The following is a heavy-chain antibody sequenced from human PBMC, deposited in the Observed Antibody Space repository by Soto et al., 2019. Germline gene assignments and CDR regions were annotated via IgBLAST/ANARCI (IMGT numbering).Heavy chain of an antibody. CDR3: ATWGSSKNLDN. V-gene: IGHV3-23*01. CDR2: ISCTGDAT. CDR1: GFTFNNYA. Sequence: EVQLLESGGGLVQPGESLRLSCAVSGFTFNNYAMSWVRQAPGKGLEWVSIISCTGDATYYADSVKGRFTISRDNSKNTLYMQMNSLRAEDTAIYYCATWGSSKNLDNWGQGNLVTVSS. J-gene: IGHJ4*02. D-gene: IGHD3-16*01.